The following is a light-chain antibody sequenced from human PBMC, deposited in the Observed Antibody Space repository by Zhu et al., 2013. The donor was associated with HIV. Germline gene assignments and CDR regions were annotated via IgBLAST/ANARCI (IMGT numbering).Light chain of an antibody. CDR3: ATWDSSLSVGV. CDR1: NSNIEKIP. V-gene: IGLV1-51*01. Sequence: QSVLTQPPSVSAAPGQKVAISCSGSNSNIEKIPVSWHQQFPGTAPKVLILDNNKRPSGIPDRFSGSKSGTSATLSITGLQTGDEAHYYCATWDSSLSVGVFGGGTKLTVL. CDR2: DNN. J-gene: IGLJ2*01.